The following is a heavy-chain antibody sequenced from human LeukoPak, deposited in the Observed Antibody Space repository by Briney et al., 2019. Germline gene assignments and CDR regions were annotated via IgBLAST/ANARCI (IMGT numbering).Heavy chain of an antibody. J-gene: IGHJ4*02. D-gene: IGHD6-13*01. CDR1: GFTFSSYA. V-gene: IGHV3-30-3*01. CDR3: AKAGGRYSSSGGYFDY. Sequence: GGSLRLSCAASGFTFSSYAMHWVRQAPGKGLEWVAVISYDGSNKYYADSVKGRFTISRDNSKNTLYLQMNSLRAEDTAVYYCAKAGGRYSSSGGYFDYWGQGTLVTVSS. CDR2: ISYDGSNK.